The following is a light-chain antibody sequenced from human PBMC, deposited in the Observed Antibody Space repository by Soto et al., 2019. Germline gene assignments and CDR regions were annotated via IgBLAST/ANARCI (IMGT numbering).Light chain of an antibody. Sequence: DIQMTQSPSTLPASVGDTVTITCRASQNIGDWMAWYQQTPGKAPKLLISRGSSLQSGVPSRFSGSGSGTEFILTIRSLQPDDLAVYYSQQFNTYPYTFGQGTKLEI. CDR3: QQFNTYPYT. CDR2: RGS. V-gene: IGKV1-5*03. CDR1: QNIGDW. J-gene: IGKJ2*01.